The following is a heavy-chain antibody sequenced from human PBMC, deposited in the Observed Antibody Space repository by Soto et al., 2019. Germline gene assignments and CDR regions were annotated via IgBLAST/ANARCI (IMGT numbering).Heavy chain of an antibody. CDR1: GYTFTGYY. D-gene: IGHD6-13*01. CDR2: INPNSGGT. J-gene: IGHJ6*02. CDR3: ARDSSSWSSDGMDV. Sequence: AASVKVSCKASGYTFTGYYMHWVRQAPGQGLEWMGWINPNSGGTNYAQKFQGWVTMTRDTSISTAYMELSRLRSDDTAVYYCARDSSSWSSDGMDVWGQGTTVTVSS. V-gene: IGHV1-2*04.